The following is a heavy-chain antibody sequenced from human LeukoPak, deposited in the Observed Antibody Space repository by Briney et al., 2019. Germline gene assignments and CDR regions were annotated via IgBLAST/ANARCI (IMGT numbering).Heavy chain of an antibody. J-gene: IGHJ4*02. CDR1: GWSFSGYY. V-gene: IGHV4-34*01. Sequence: SETLSLTCAVYGWSFSGYYWSWIRQPPGKGLEWIGEINHSGSTNYNPSLKSRVTISVDTSKNQFSLKLSSVTAADTAVYYCARVMGWFGGFDYWGQGTLVTVSS. CDR3: ARVMGWFGGFDY. CDR2: INHSGST. D-gene: IGHD3-10*01.